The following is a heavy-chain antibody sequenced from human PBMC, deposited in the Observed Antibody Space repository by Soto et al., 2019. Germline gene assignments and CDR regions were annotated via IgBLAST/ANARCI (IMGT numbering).Heavy chain of an antibody. V-gene: IGHV1-3*01. CDR3: ARDDSGFSGSHYIDYFNY. CDR2: INAGNGNT. D-gene: IGHD1-26*01. CDR1: GYTFTDYA. J-gene: IGHJ4*02. Sequence: VSCKASGYTFTDYAMHWVRQAPGQRLEWMGWINAGNGNTKYSQKFQGRVTITRDTSAGTVYMQLSSLTSEDTAVYYCARDDSGFSGSHYIDYFNYWGQGALVTVSS.